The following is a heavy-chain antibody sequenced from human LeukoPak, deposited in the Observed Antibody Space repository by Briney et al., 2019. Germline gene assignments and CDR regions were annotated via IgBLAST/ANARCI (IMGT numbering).Heavy chain of an antibody. V-gene: IGHV3-23*01. D-gene: IGHD1-26*01. CDR2: VSRSGDTT. CDR3: AKPTVGYTCGPFGH. Sequence: QPGGSLRLSCAASGFTFSNYAMSWVRQAPGKGLDWVSAVSRSGDTTYYADSVKGRFTISRDNSKNTLYLQMNSLRADDTAVFYCAKPTVGYTCGPFGHWGPGILVIVSS. CDR1: GFTFSNYA. J-gene: IGHJ4*02.